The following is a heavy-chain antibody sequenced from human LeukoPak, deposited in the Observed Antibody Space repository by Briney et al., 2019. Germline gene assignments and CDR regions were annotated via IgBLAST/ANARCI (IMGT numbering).Heavy chain of an antibody. CDR2: IHKNAIT. CDR3: AELGITMIGGV. V-gene: IGHV3-53*01. J-gene: IGHJ6*04. Sequence: PGGSLRLSCAASDFTVSSNYMSWVRQAPGKGLEWVSVIHKNAITSYADTVKGRFTISRDNAKNSLYLQMNSLRAEDTAVYYCAELGITMIGGVWGKGTTVTISS. CDR1: DFTVSSNY. D-gene: IGHD3-10*02.